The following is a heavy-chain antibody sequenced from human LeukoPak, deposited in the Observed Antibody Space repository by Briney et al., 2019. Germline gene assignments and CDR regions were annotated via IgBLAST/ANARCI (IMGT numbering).Heavy chain of an antibody. J-gene: IGHJ6*03. CDR1: GYTFTSYG. CDR2: ISAYNGNT. CDR3: ARDLGYCSSTSCSDYCYYMDV. Sequence: GASVKVSCKASGYTFTSYGISWVRQAPGQGLEWMGWISAYNGNTNYAQKLQGRVTMTTDTSTSTAYMELRSLRSDDTAVYYCARDLGYCSSTSCSDYCYYMDVWGKGTTVTVSS. D-gene: IGHD2-2*01. V-gene: IGHV1-18*01.